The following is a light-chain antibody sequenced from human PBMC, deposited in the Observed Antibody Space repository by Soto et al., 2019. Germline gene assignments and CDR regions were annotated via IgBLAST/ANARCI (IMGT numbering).Light chain of an antibody. J-gene: IGKJ2*01. CDR3: QQYNIDSLYT. V-gene: IGKV1-5*03. CDR1: QTISSY. Sequence: DIRLTQSPSTLSASVGDRVTITCRASQTISSYLAWYQQKPGKAPKLLIYKVSTLESGVPARFSGGGSGTEFTLTISGLQPDDYATYYCQQYNIDSLYTFGQGTKVEIK. CDR2: KVS.